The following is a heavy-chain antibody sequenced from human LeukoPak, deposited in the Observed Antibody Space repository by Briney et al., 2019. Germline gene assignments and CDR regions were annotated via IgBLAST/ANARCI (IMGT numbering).Heavy chain of an antibody. J-gene: IGHJ3*02. CDR3: AKPRITMVRGVINGRDAFDI. CDR1: GFTFSRYW. D-gene: IGHD3-10*01. CDR2: INQDESAK. Sequence: GGSLRLSCAASGFTFSRYWMSWVRQAPGKGLEWVASINQDESAKQYVDSVKGRFTISRDNAKNSLYLQMNSLRAEDTALYYCAKPRITMVRGVINGRDAFDIWGQGTMVTVSS. V-gene: IGHV3-7*03.